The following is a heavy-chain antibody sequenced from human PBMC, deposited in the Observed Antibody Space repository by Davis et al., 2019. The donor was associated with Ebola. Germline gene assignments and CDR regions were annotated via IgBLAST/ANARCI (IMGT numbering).Heavy chain of an antibody. D-gene: IGHD1-26*01. CDR1: GFTFSSYW. CDR2: INSDGSST. J-gene: IGHJ4*02. Sequence: HTGGSLRLSCAASGFTFSSYWMHWVRQAPGKGLVWVSRINSDGSSTSYADSVKGRFTISRDDSKNTAYLQMNSLKTEDTAVYYCTTTTTHFDYWGQGTLVTVSS. V-gene: IGHV3-74*01. CDR3: TTTTTHFDY.